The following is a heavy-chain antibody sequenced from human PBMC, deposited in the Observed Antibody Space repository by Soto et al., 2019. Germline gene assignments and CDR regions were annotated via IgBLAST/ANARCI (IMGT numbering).Heavy chain of an antibody. J-gene: IGHJ5*02. CDR3: ARDGIAARPIAWFDP. Sequence: QVQLVQSGAEVKKPGSSVKVSCKASGGTFSSYAIRWVRQAPGQGLEWMGGITPIFGAADYAQKFQGRVTITADESTSTAYMELSSLRSEDTAVYYCARDGIAARPIAWFDPWCQGTLVTVSS. CDR2: ITPIFGAA. V-gene: IGHV1-69*12. CDR1: GGTFSSYA. D-gene: IGHD6-6*01.